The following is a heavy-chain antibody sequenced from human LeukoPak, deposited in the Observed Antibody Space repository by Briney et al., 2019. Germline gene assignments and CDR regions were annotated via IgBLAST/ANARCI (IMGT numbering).Heavy chain of an antibody. J-gene: IGHJ4*02. Sequence: SVKVSCKASGGTFSSYAISWVRQAPGQGLEWMGGIIPIFGTANYAQKFQGRVTITADESTSTAYMELSSLRSEDTAVYYCATPPRDYYDSSGLYYFDYWGQGTLVTVSS. CDR2: IIPIFGTA. V-gene: IGHV1-69*13. CDR1: GGTFSSYA. D-gene: IGHD3-22*01. CDR3: ATPPRDYYDSSGLYYFDY.